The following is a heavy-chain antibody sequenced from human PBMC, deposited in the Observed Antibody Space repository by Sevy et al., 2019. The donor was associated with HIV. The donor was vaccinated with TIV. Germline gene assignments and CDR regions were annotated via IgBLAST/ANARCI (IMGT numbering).Heavy chain of an antibody. CDR3: ARDRGEILISAFNY. CDR1: GFTFSEYG. Sequence: GGSLRLSCAASGFTFSEYGMHWVRQAPGKGLEWVAVISHDGRNNKYNADSVKGRFTISRNNSKNTLYLQMNRLRAEDMAIYYCARDRGEILISAFNYWGQGTLVTFSS. D-gene: IGHD3-10*01. V-gene: IGHV3-30*04. CDR2: ISHDGRNNK. J-gene: IGHJ4*02.